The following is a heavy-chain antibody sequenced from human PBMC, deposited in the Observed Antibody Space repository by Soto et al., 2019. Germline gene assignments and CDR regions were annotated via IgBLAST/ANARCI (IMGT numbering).Heavy chain of an antibody. Sequence: SSETLSLTCTVSGGSISSGGYSWSWIRQPPGKGLEWIGYIYHSGSTYYNPSLKSRVTISVDRSKNQFSLKLSSVTAADTAVYYCTRGGDPYKTGQWGQGTLVTVSS. CDR3: TRGGDPYKTGQ. CDR1: GGSISSGGYS. J-gene: IGHJ4*02. D-gene: IGHD2-21*01. V-gene: IGHV4-30-2*01. CDR2: IYHSGST.